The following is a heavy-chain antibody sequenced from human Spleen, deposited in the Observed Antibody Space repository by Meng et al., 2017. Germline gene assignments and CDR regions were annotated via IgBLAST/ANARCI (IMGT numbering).Heavy chain of an antibody. CDR3: ASWIYSCGWQ. CDR1: GGSISSMDW. V-gene: IGHV4/OR15-8*02. CDR2: IYHGGDT. Sequence: QVRPWGPGPGRVNPSGTLSLTCVVSGGSISSMDWWSWVRQPPGKGLEWIGEIYHGGDTNYNPSLKSRVTIAIDRSKNQFSLKLSSVTAADTAVYYCASWIYSCGWQWGQGTLVTVSS. D-gene: IGHD6-19*01. J-gene: IGHJ4*02.